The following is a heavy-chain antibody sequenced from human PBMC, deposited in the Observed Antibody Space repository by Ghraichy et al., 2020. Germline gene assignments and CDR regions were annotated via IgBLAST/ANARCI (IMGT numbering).Heavy chain of an antibody. J-gene: IGHJ4*02. Sequence: GSLRLSCAASGFTVSSNFMSWVRQTPAKGLEWVSVIYSDGSTYYADSVKGRFTISRDNSKNTVYLEMNSLRVEDTALYYCARSGSGWFDYWGQGTLVTVSS. V-gene: IGHV3-53*01. CDR3: ARSGSGWFDY. D-gene: IGHD6-19*01. CDR1: GFTVSSNF. CDR2: IYSDGST.